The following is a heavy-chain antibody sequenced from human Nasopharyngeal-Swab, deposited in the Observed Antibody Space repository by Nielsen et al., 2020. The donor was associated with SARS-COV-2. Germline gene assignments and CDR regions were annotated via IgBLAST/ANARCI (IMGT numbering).Heavy chain of an antibody. J-gene: IGHJ3*02. V-gene: IGHV3-48*02. D-gene: IGHD1-26*01. CDR3: ARVFRVGTTRDAFDI. CDR2: ISGSGRSI. CDR1: GFNFSAYG. Sequence: GEPLKISCAASGFNFSAYGMNWVRQAPGKGPECISFISGSGRSIFYADSVKGRFTISRDNAKNSLFLQLDGLRDEDSATYFCARVFRVGTTRDAFDIWGQGTKVIVSA.